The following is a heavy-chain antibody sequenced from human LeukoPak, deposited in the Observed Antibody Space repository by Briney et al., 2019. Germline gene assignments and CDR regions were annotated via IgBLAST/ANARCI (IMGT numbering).Heavy chain of an antibody. Sequence: SVKVSCKASGGTFSSYAISWVRQAPGQGLEWMGGIIPIFGTANYAQKFQGRVTITADESTSTAYMELSSLRSEDTAVYYCARSRAYGFDAFGIWSQGTMVTVSS. CDR1: GGTFSSYA. J-gene: IGHJ3*02. CDR3: ARSRAYGFDAFGI. D-gene: IGHD3-10*01. CDR2: IIPIFGTA. V-gene: IGHV1-69*13.